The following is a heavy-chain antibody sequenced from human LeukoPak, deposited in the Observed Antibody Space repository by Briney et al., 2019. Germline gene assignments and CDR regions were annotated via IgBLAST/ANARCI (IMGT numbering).Heavy chain of an antibody. V-gene: IGHV3-23*01. Sequence: PGASLRLSCVASGFTFSNYAMSWVRQAPGKGLEWVSAITGSGTSTYYADSLKGRFTISRDNSKHTVFLQMNSLRHEDTAIYYCVIWGDYDVLTGYYVPDYWGQGTLVTVSS. CDR1: GFTFSNYA. CDR3: VIWGDYDVLTGYYVPDY. D-gene: IGHD3-9*01. CDR2: ITGSGTST. J-gene: IGHJ4*02.